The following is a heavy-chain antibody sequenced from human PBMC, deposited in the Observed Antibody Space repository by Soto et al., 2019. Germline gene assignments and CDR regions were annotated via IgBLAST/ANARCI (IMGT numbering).Heavy chain of an antibody. CDR1: GGSISSGGYY. D-gene: IGHD6-13*01. Sequence: QVQLQESGPGLVKPSQTLSLTCTVSGGSISSGGYYWSWIRQHPGKGLEWIGYIYYSGSTYYNPSCKSRVTISVDSSKNQSSLKLSSVTAADTAVYYCARVFSDSSSFFDPWGQGTLVTVSS. J-gene: IGHJ5*02. CDR3: ARVFSDSSSFFDP. V-gene: IGHV4-31*03. CDR2: IYYSGST.